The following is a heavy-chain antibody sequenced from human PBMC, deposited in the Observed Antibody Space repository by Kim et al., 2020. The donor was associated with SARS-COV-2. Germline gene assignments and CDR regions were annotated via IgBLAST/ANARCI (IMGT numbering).Heavy chain of an antibody. V-gene: IGHV1-69*04. CDR3: ARGRSFSQTYDTGHYYYYMDV. CDR1: GGTFSSYA. J-gene: IGHJ6*03. CDR2: IIPILGIA. Sequence: SVKVSCKASGGTFSSYAISWVRQAPGQGLEWMGRIIPILGIANYAQKFQGRVTITADKSTSTAYMELSSLRSEDTAVYYCARGRSFSQTYDTGHYYYYMDVWGKGTTVTVSS. D-gene: IGHD3-9*01.